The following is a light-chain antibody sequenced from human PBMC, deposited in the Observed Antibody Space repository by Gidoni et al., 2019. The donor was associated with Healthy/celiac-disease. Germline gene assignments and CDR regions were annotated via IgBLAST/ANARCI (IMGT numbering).Light chain of an antibody. CDR2: KAS. J-gene: IGKJ1*01. CDR1: QSISSW. V-gene: IGKV1-5*03. Sequence: DIQMTQSPSTLSASVGDRVTITCRASQSISSWWAWYHQKPGKAPKLLIYKASSLESGVPSRFSGSGCGTEFTLTISSLQPDDFATYYCQQYNSYLTWTFGQGTKVEIK. CDR3: QQYNSYLTWT.